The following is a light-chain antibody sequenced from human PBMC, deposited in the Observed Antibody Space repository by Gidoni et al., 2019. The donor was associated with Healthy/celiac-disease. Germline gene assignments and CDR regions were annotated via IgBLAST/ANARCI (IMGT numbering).Light chain of an antibody. CDR1: QSVSSSY. CDR2: GAS. J-gene: IGKJ1*01. CDR3: QQYGSSPGT. V-gene: IGKV3-20*01. Sequence: EIVLTQSPGTLSLSPGERATLSCRASQSVSSSYLAWYKQKPGQAPRLLMYGASSRATGISDRFSGSGSGTDFTLTISRLEPDDFAVYYCQQYGSSPGTFGQGTKVEIK.